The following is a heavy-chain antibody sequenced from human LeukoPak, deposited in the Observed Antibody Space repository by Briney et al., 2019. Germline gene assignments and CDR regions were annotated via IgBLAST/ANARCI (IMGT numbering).Heavy chain of an antibody. CDR3: ARSPSGYRFDY. J-gene: IGHJ4*02. D-gene: IGHD3-22*01. CDR1: GASVSSGTYF. Sequence: SETLSLTCTVSGASVSSGTYFWTWFRQPPGKGLEWIGYISHSGSTNYNPSLKSRVTISLDTSKNQFSLKLSSVTAADTAVYFCARSPSGYRFDYWGQGTLVTVSS. V-gene: IGHV4-61*01. CDR2: ISHSGST.